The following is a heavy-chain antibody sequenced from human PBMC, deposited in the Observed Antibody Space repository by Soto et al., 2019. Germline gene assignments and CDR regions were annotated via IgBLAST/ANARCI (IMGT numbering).Heavy chain of an antibody. CDR2: IYYSGST. D-gene: IGHD2-15*01. V-gene: IGHV4-30-4*01. CDR1: GGSISSGDYY. Sequence: QVQLQESGPGLVKPSQTLSLTCTVSGGSISSGDYYWSWIRQPPGKGLEWIGYIYYSGSTYYNPSLKSRVTISVDTSKTQFSLKLSSVTAADTAVFYCARFDSSGGRGLDYWGQGTLVTVSS. J-gene: IGHJ4*02. CDR3: ARFDSSGGRGLDY.